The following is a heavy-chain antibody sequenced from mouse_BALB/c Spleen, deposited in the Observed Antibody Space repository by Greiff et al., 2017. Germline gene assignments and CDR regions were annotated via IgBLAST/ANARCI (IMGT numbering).Heavy chain of an antibody. CDR1: GYTFTDYN. Sequence: VQLQQSGPELVKPGASVKIPCQASGYTFTDYNMDWVKQSHGKSLEWIGDINPNNGGTIYNQKFKGKATLTVDKSSSTAYMELRSLTSEDTAVYDCARRTTVVAPDFDDWGQGTTRTVSS. CDR2: INPNNGGT. CDR3: ARRTTVVAPDFDD. D-gene: IGHD1-1*01. J-gene: IGHJ2*01. V-gene: IGHV1-18*01.